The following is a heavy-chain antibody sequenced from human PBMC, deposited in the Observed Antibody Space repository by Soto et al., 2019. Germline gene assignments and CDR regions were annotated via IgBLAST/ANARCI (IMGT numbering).Heavy chain of an antibody. CDR2: ISESGGST. CDR1: GFSFSDYA. J-gene: IGHJ4*02. CDR3: AKRSPYSSGWYSPIFDY. D-gene: IGHD6-13*01. V-gene: IGHV3-23*01. Sequence: GGSLRLSCAASGFSFSDYAMSWVRQAPGKGLEWVSVISESGGSTHYADSVRGRFTVSRDNSKNSLSLRMNSLRDEDTAAYFCAKRSPYSSGWYSPIFDYWGQGALVTVSS.